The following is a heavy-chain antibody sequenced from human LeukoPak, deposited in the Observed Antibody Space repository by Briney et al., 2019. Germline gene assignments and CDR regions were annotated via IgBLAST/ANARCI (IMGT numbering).Heavy chain of an antibody. D-gene: IGHD6-13*01. Sequence: ASVKVSCKASGYTFTSYDINWVRQATGQGLEWMGWMNPNSGNTGYAQKFQGRVTITRNTSISTAYMELSSVTAADTAVYYCARVGYSSSWQTFPSPNWFDPWGQGTLVTVSS. CDR1: GYTFTSYD. J-gene: IGHJ5*02. V-gene: IGHV1-8*03. CDR2: MNPNSGNT. CDR3: ARVGYSSSWQTFPSPNWFDP.